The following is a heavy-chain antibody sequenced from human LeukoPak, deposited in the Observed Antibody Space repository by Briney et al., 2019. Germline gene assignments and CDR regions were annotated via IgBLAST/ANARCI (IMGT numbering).Heavy chain of an antibody. CDR2: ISGSGGST. Sequence: GGSLRLSCAASGFTFSTYWMHWVRQAPGKGLEWVSAISGSGGSTYYADSVKGRFTISRDNSKNTLYLQMNSLRAEDTAVYYCAKTQRITMIVVAIGGNWFDPWGQGTLVTVSS. CDR1: GFTFSTYW. CDR3: AKTQRITMIVVAIGGNWFDP. V-gene: IGHV3-23*01. D-gene: IGHD3-22*01. J-gene: IGHJ5*02.